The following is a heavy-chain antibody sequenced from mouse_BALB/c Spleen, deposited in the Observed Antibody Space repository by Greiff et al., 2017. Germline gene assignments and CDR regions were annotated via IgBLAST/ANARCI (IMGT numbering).Heavy chain of an antibody. V-gene: IGHV3-2*02. CDR3: AREYRYDGYAMDY. CDR1: GYSITSDYA. CDR2: ISYSGST. J-gene: IGHJ4*01. Sequence: EVKLEESGPGLVKPSQSLSLTCTVTGYSITSDYAWNWIRQFPGNKLEWMGYISYSGSTSYNPSLKSRISITRDTSKNQFFLQLNSVTTEDTATYYCAREYRYDGYAMDYWGQGTSVTVSS. D-gene: IGHD2-14*01.